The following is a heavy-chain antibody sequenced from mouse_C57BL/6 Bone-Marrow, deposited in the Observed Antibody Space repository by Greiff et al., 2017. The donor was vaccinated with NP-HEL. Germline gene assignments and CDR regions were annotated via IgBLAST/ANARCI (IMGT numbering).Heavy chain of an antibody. J-gene: IGHJ3*01. V-gene: IGHV3-6*01. D-gene: IGHD1-1*01. CDR1: GYSITSGYY. CDR2: ISYDGSN. CDR3: ARDYYGDLFAY. Sequence: EVKLVESGPGLVKPSQSLSLTCSVTGYSITSGYYWNWIRQFPGNKLEWMGYISYDGSNNYNPSLKNRISITRDTSKNQFFLKLNSVTTEDTATYYCARDYYGDLFAYWGQGTLVTVSA.